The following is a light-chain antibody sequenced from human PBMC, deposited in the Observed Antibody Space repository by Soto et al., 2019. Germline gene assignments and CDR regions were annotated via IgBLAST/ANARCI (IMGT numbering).Light chain of an antibody. Sequence: QSVPTQPPSASGTPGQTVTIFCSGSRSNIGNNYVCWYQQLPGAAPQLLIYRNTQRPSGVPDRFSASKSGTAASLAIPRLRSEGGAEYLCEAWDASLSGHVFGTGTKVTV. CDR2: RNT. CDR1: RSNIGNNY. V-gene: IGLV1-47*01. CDR3: EAWDASLSGHV. J-gene: IGLJ1*01.